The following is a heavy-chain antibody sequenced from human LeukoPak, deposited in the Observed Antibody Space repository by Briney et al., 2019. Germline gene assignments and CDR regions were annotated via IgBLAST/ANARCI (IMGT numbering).Heavy chain of an antibody. CDR1: GFAVSSNY. V-gene: IGHV3-53*01. Sequence: SGGSLRLSCAASGFAVSSNYMTWVRQAPGKGLEWVSVIYSGGSTYYADSVKGRFTISRDNSKNTLFLQMNSLRAEDTAVYYCARNFALDYWGQGTLVTVSS. J-gene: IGHJ4*02. CDR2: IYSGGST. CDR3: ARNFALDY.